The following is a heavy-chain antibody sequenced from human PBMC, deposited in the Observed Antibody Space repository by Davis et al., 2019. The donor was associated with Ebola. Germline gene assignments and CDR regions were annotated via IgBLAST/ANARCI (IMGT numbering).Heavy chain of an antibody. Sequence: GESLKISCGVSGLPFSAYFMDWVRLTPGTGLEWVGLSRNQENHYNTEYAASVRGRFTISRDDSKKSMYLLMNSLRTEDTAVYYCARGHPCGGDCSAGYWGQGTLVTVSS. CDR3: ARGHPCGGDCSAGY. CDR2: SRNQENHYNT. CDR1: GLPFSAYF. V-gene: IGHV3-72*01. D-gene: IGHD2-21*02. J-gene: IGHJ4*02.